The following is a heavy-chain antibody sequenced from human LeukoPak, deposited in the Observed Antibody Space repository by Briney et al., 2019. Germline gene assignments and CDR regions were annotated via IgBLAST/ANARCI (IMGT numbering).Heavy chain of an antibody. CDR3: ARDPRGYNYADWVYTWFDP. Sequence: GGSLRLSCAASGFTFSSYAMNWVRQAPGKGLEWVSAISGSGSPTYYADSVKGRFAISRDNTKNSLILQMNSLRAEDTAVYYCARDPRGYNYADWVYTWFDPWGHGTLVTVSS. CDR2: ISGSGSPT. V-gene: IGHV3-23*01. CDR1: GFTFSSYA. J-gene: IGHJ5*02. D-gene: IGHD5-18*01.